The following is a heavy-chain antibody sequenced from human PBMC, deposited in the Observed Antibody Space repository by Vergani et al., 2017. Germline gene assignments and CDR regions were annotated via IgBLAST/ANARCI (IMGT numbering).Heavy chain of an antibody. CDR2: ISPSGDYL. D-gene: IGHD2-21*01. J-gene: IGHJ3*01. Sequence: EVQLLESGGDLVQPGGSLRLSCAASGFTFSNFVINWVRQAPGKGLEWVSSISPSGDYLYYADSVEGRFTISRDNAKNSLFLEMNSLRFEDTAVYFCTKGSVYYHDSAGHCYDPYTGFDLWGEGTLVTVSS. CDR3: TKGSVYYHDSAGHCYDPYTGFDL. CDR1: GFTFSNFV. V-gene: IGHV3-21*04.